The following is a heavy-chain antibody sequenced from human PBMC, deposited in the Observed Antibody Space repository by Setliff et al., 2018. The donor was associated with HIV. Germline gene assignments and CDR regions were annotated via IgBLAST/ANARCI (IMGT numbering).Heavy chain of an antibody. Sequence: SETLSLTCAVYGGSFSAYYWSWIRQSPEMGLEWIAEISHTGSTKYNPSLGGRVTISLATSKNQFSLSLRSLSAADTAVYYCARDKRYRFPFDSWGQGTLVTVSS. V-gene: IGHV4-34*01. CDR3: ARDKRYRFPFDS. D-gene: IGHD2-2*02. CDR1: GGSFSAYY. J-gene: IGHJ4*02. CDR2: ISHTGST.